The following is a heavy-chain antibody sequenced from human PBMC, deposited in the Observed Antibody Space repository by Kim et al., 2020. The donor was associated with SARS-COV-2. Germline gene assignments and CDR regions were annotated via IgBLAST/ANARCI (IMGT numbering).Heavy chain of an antibody. CDR3: ARHSRRGITPDY. V-gene: IGHV5-51*01. Sequence: YSPSVQGQVTISADKSISTAYLQWSSLKASDTAMYYCARHSRRGITPDYWGQGTLVTVSS. D-gene: IGHD3-10*01. J-gene: IGHJ4*02.